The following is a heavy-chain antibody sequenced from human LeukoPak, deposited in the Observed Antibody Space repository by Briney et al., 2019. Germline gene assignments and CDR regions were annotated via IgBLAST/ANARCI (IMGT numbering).Heavy chain of an antibody. CDR2: MNPNSGNT. V-gene: IGHV1-8*03. CDR1: GYTFTSYD. CDR3: ARVTYYYGSGSYYMEGNAFDI. D-gene: IGHD3-10*01. J-gene: IGHJ3*02. Sequence: ASVKVSCKXSGYTFTSYDINWVRQATGQGLEWMGWMNPNSGNTGYSQKFQGRVTITRNTSISTAYMELSSLRSEDTAVYYCARVTYYYGSGSYYMEGNAFDIWGQGTMVTVSS.